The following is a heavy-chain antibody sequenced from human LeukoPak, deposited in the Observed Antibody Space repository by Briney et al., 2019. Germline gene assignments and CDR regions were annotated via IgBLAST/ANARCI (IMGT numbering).Heavy chain of an antibody. CDR3: ARRTPQVRRFDY. CDR1: GGSFSGYY. Sequence: PSETLSLTCAVYGGSFSGYYWSWIRQPPGKGLERIGEINHSGSTNYNPSLKSRVTISVDTSKNQFSLKLSSVTAADTAVYYCARRTPQVRRFDYWGQGTLVTVSS. J-gene: IGHJ4*02. D-gene: IGHD1-14*01. CDR2: INHSGST. V-gene: IGHV4-34*01.